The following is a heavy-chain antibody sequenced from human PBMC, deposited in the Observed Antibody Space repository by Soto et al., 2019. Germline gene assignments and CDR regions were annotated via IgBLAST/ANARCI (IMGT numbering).Heavy chain of an antibody. J-gene: IGHJ5*02. D-gene: IGHD3-10*02. CDR1: GFPLTEFS. CDR2: FDAEDGET. CDR3: ATSITISGGGFDP. Sequence: QVQLVQSGAEVKKPGASVKVSCKVSGFPLTEFSIHWVRQAPRKGLEWMGAFDAEDGETIYAQKFQGRVTMTEDTSTDTAYMELSSLRSEDTAVYYCATSITISGGGFDPWGRGTLVTVSS. V-gene: IGHV1-24*01.